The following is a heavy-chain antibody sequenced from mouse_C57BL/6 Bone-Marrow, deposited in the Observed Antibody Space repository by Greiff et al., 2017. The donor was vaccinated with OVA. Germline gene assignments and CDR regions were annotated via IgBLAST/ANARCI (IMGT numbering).Heavy chain of an antibody. Sequence: QVQLQQPGTELVKPGASVKLSCKASGYTFTSYWMHWVKQRPGQGLEWIGNINPSNGGTNYNEKFKSKATLTVDKSSSTAYMQLSSLTSEDSAVDYCASPLYYDSWFAYWGQGTLVTVSA. J-gene: IGHJ3*01. V-gene: IGHV1-53*01. CDR1: GYTFTSYW. CDR3: ASPLYYDSWFAY. CDR2: INPSNGGT. D-gene: IGHD2-4*01.